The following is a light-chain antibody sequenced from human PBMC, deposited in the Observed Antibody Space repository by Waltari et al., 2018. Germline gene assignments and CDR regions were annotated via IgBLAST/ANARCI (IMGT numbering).Light chain of an antibody. CDR3: QQRHNWPDT. V-gene: IGKV3-11*01. CDR2: GAS. CDR1: QSVSSD. Sequence: EIVMTQSPATLSLSPGERATLSCRASQSVSSDLAWYQQKPGQAPRLLIYGASNRATGIPARFSGSGSGTDFTLTISGLEPEDFAVYYFQQRHNWPDTFGGGTKVEIK. J-gene: IGKJ4*01.